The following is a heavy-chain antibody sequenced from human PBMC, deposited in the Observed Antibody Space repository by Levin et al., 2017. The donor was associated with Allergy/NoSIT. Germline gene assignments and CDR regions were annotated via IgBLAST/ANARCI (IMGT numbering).Heavy chain of an antibody. CDR1: GITFSNAW. Sequence: GESLKISCAASGITFSNAWMSWARQAPGKGLEWVGRIKSKADGGTTEYAAPVKGRFTISRDDSKNTLYLQMNSLKTEDTAVYFCTTYSSSWYYFDYWGQGTLVTVSS. D-gene: IGHD6-13*01. CDR2: IKSKADGGTT. CDR3: TTYSSSWYYFDY. J-gene: IGHJ4*02. V-gene: IGHV3-15*01.